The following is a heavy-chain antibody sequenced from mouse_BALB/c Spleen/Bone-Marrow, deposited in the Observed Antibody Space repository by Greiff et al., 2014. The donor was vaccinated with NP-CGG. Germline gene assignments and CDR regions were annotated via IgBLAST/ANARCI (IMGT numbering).Heavy chain of an antibody. Sequence: ESGPGLVAPSQSLSITCTVSGFSLTSYGVHWVRQPPGKGLEWLGVIWAGGSTNYNSALMSRLSISKDNSKSQVFLKMNSLQTDDTAMYYCAREAYYGNSRDYAMDYWGQGTSVTVSS. J-gene: IGHJ4*01. V-gene: IGHV2-9*02. D-gene: IGHD2-10*01. CDR1: GFSLTSYG. CDR3: AREAYYGNSRDYAMDY. CDR2: IWAGGST.